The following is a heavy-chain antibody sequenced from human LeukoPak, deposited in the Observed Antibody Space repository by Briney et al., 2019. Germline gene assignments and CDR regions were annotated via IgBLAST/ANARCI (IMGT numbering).Heavy chain of an antibody. J-gene: IGHJ4*02. CDR3: AKDSYSSSWYYFDY. CDR2: ISWNSGSI. V-gene: IGHV3-9*01. Sequence: GGSLRLSCAASGFTFDDYAMHWVRQAPGKGLEWVSGISWNSGSIGYADSVKGRFTISRDNAKNSLYLQMNSLRAEDTALYYCAKDSYSSSWYYFDYWGQGTLVTVSS. CDR1: GFTFDDYA. D-gene: IGHD6-13*01.